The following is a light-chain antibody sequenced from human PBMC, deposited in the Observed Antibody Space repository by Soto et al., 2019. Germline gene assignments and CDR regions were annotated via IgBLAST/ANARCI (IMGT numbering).Light chain of an antibody. CDR3: QQYYSYSPCT. CDR2: QAS. J-gene: IGKJ2*02. CDR1: QSISTW. Sequence: DIQMTQSPSTLPASVGDRVTITCRASQSISTWLAWNQQKPGKAPKVLIYQASSLESGVPSRFSGSVSGTEFTLTICYLQPDDFATYYCQQYYSYSPCTFGQGTKVDIK. V-gene: IGKV1-5*03.